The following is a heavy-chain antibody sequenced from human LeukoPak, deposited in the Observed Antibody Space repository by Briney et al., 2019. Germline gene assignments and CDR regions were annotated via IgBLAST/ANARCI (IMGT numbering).Heavy chain of an antibody. J-gene: IGHJ4*02. CDR2: VSSSSTYI. D-gene: IGHD3-3*01. Sequence: GGSLRLSCAASGFTFSTCSLNWVRQAPGKGLEWVSSVSSSSTYIYYADSVKGRFTISRDNAKNSLYLQMNSLRAEDTAVYYCARAYYDFWSGLNSYYFDYWGQGTLVTVSS. V-gene: IGHV3-21*01. CDR3: ARAYYDFWSGLNSYYFDY. CDR1: GFTFSTCS.